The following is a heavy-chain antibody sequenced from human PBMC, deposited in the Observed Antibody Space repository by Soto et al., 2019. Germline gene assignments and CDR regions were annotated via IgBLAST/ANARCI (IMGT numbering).Heavy chain of an antibody. V-gene: IGHV4-31*03. CDR1: GGSISSGGYY. D-gene: IGHD5-18*01. CDR3: ARDDTRAGYDY. J-gene: IGHJ4*02. Sequence: SETLSLTCTVSGGSISSGGYYWSWIRQHPGKGLEWIGYIYYSGSTSYNPSLKSRITMSVDTSKNQFSLKLNSVTAADTAVYYCARDDTRAGYDYWGQGTLVTVSS. CDR2: IYYSGST.